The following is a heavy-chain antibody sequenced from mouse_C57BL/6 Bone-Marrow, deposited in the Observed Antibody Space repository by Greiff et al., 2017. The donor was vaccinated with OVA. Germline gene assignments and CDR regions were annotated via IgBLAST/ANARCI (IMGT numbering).Heavy chain of an antibody. CDR1: GYTFTDYE. J-gene: IGHJ3*01. Sequence: QVQLQQSGAELVRPGASVTLSCKASGYTFTDYEMHWVKQTPVHGLEWIGAIDPETGGTAYNQKFKGKAILTADKSSSTAYMELRSLTSEDSAVYYGTSIYYDYAAWFAYWGQGTLVTVAA. CDR3: TSIYYDYAAWFAY. CDR2: IDPETGGT. V-gene: IGHV1-15*01. D-gene: IGHD2-4*01.